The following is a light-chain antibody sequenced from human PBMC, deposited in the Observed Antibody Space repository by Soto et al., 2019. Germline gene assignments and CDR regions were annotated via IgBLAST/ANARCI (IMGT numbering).Light chain of an antibody. V-gene: IGKV3-11*01. Sequence: IVLTQSPATLSLSPGERATLSCRTSQSVSYFLAWYQQKPGQAPRLLIYDASNRATGIPARFSGSGSGTDFTLTISSLEPEDFAVYFCQHRGNWPLTFGGGTKVDIK. CDR1: QSVSYF. J-gene: IGKJ4*01. CDR2: DAS. CDR3: QHRGNWPLT.